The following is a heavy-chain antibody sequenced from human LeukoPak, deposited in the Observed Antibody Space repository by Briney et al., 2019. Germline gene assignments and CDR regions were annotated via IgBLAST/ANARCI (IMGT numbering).Heavy chain of an antibody. D-gene: IGHD2-2*01. V-gene: IGHV1-24*01. Sequence: ASVKVSCKVSGYTLTELSMHWVRQAPGKGLEWMGGFDPEDGETIYAQKFQGRVTMTEDTSTDTAYMELSSLRSEDTAVYCCATTPTSRYCSSTSCYVWGQGTLVTVSS. CDR1: GYTLTELS. CDR3: ATTPTSRYCSSTSCYV. J-gene: IGHJ4*02. CDR2: FDPEDGET.